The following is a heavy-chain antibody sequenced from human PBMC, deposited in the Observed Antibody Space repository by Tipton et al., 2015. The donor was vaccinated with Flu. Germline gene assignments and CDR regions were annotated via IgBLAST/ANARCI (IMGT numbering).Heavy chain of an antibody. V-gene: IGHV4-4*07. CDR2: MYASGST. D-gene: IGHD3-10*01. Sequence: LRLSCTVSGDSMSSFYWSWIRQPAGKGLEWIGRMYASGSTKYNPSLKSRVTMSVDTSKKQFSLKLTPVTAADTAVYYCARGSGSGTYMIFDFWGQGTLVTVPS. CDR1: GDSMSSFY. J-gene: IGHJ4*02. CDR3: ARGSGSGTYMIFDF.